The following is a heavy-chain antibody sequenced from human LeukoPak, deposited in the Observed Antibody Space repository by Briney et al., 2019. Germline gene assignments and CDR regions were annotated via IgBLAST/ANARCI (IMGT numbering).Heavy chain of an antibody. Sequence: SETLSLTCTVSGGSISSSSYYWGWIRQPPGKGLEWIGSIYYSGSTYYNPSLKSRVTISVDTSKNQFSLRLSSVTAADTAVYYCASVDYGDYVRYWGQGTLVTVSS. CDR1: GGSISSSSYY. D-gene: IGHD4-17*01. V-gene: IGHV4-39*07. CDR2: IYYSGST. J-gene: IGHJ4*02. CDR3: ASVDYGDYVRY.